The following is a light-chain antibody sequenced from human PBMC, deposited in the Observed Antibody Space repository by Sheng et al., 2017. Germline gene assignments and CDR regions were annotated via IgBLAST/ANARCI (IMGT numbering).Light chain of an antibody. Sequence: TQSPSSLSPSVGDRVTITCRASQDIYSSLAWYQQKPGQSPQLLIYLGSTRASGVPDRFSGSGSGTDFTLKISRVEAEDVGVYYCMQVLQTPLTFGQGTRLEIK. CDR2: LGS. CDR3: MQVLQTPLT. J-gene: IGKJ5*01. CDR1: QDIYSS. V-gene: IGKV2-28*01.